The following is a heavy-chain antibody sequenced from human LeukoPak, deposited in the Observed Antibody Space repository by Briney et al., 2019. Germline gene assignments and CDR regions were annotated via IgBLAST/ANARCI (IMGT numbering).Heavy chain of an antibody. V-gene: IGHV3-23*01. Sequence: GGSLRLSCAASGFPFSGYGMHWVRQAPGKGLEWVSAISNNGGYTYYADSVQGRFTISRDNSKSTLCLQMNSLRAEDTAVYYCAKQLGYCSDGSCYFPYWGQGTLVTVSS. J-gene: IGHJ4*02. D-gene: IGHD2-15*01. CDR3: AKQLGYCSDGSCYFPY. CDR1: GFPFSGYG. CDR2: ISNNGGYT.